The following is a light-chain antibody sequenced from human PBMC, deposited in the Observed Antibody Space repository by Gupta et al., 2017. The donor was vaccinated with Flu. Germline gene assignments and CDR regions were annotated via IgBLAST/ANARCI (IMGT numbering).Light chain of an antibody. V-gene: IGKV4-1*01. Sequence: DIVMTQSPDSLAVSLGERATINCKSSQSVSYSSNNENYLAWYQQKSGQPPKLLVYWASTRESGVPDRFSGSGSGTDFTLTISSLQAEDVAVYYCQQDYTTPYSFGQGTKLEIK. CDR2: WAS. CDR3: QQDYTTPYS. CDR1: QSVSYSSNNENY. J-gene: IGKJ2*03.